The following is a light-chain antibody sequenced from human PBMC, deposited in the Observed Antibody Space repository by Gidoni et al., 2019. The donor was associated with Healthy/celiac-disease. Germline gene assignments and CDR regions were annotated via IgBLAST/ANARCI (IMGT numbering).Light chain of an antibody. V-gene: IGLV2-23*03. CDR2: EGS. CDR1: SSDVGSYNL. CDR3: CSYAGSSTFV. J-gene: IGLJ2*01. Sequence: QSALTQPASVSGSPGQSITISCTGTSSDVGSYNLVSWYQQHPGKAPKNMIYEGSKRHSGVSNRFSGSKSGNTASLTISGLQAEDEADYYCCSYAGSSTFVFGGGTKLTVL.